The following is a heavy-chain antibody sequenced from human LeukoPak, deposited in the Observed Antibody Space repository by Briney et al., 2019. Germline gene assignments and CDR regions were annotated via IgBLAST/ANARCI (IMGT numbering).Heavy chain of an antibody. CDR2: ISWNSGSI. J-gene: IGHJ3*02. CDR3: AKVNRGDNAFDI. Sequence: GRSLRLSCAASGFTFDDYAMHWVRQAPGKGLEWVSGISWNSGSIGYADSVKGRFTISRDNAKNSLYLQMNSLRAEDMALYYCAKVNRGDNAFDIWGQGTMVTVSS. D-gene: IGHD1-14*01. V-gene: IGHV3-9*03. CDR1: GFTFDDYA.